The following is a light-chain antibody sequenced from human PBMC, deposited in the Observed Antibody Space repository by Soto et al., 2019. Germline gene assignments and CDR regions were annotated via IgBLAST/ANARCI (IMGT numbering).Light chain of an antibody. CDR3: SSKAGSDNLGVV. J-gene: IGLJ2*01. Sequence: QSVLTQPPSASGSPGQSVAISCTGTSSDVGGYNDVSWYQQHPGKAPKLMIYEVTERPSGVPDRFSGSKSGNTASLTVSGLQXDDXAYYYCSSKAGSDNLGVVFGGGTKLTVL. V-gene: IGLV2-8*01. CDR1: SSDVGGYND. CDR2: EVT.